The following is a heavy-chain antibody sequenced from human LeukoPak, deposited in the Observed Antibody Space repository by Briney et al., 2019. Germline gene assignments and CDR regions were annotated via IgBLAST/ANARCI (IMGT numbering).Heavy chain of an antibody. V-gene: IGHV3-30*18. D-gene: IGHD6-6*01. CDR1: GFTFSSYG. CDR3: AKSIEYSSSSFDY. Sequence: GGSLRLSCTASGFTFSSYGMHWVRQAPGKGLEWVAVISYDGRNKYYGDSVKGRFTISRDNSKNTLYLQMNSLRAEDTAVYYCAKSIEYSSSSFDYWGQGTLVTVSS. J-gene: IGHJ4*02. CDR2: ISYDGRNK.